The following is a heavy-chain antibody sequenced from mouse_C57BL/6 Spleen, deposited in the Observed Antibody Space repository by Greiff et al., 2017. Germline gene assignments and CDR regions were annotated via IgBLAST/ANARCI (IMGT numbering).Heavy chain of an antibody. Sequence: VQLQQSGPVLVKPGASVKMSCKASGYTFTDYYMNWVKQSHGKSLEWIGVINPYNGGTSYNQKFKGKATLTVDKSSSTAYMELNSLTSEDSAVYYCARSGGARKNWYFDVWGTGTTVTVSS. CDR2: INPYNGGT. CDR1: GYTFTDYY. J-gene: IGHJ1*03. D-gene: IGHD3-2*02. CDR3: ARSGGARKNWYFDV. V-gene: IGHV1-19*01.